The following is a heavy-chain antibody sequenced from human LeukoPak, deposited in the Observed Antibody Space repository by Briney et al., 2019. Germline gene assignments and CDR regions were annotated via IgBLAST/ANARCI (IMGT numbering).Heavy chain of an antibody. D-gene: IGHD4/OR15-4a*01. Sequence: GGSLRLSCVASGFTVSNYSMNWVRQAPGKGLEWVSYISRGSSAISYADPVKGRFTISRDKAKNSLYLQMNSLRADDTAVYYCARDPPPANLAFDIWGQGTMVTVSS. CDR2: ISRGSSAI. CDR1: GFTVSNYS. J-gene: IGHJ3*02. CDR3: ARDPPPANLAFDI. V-gene: IGHV3-48*01.